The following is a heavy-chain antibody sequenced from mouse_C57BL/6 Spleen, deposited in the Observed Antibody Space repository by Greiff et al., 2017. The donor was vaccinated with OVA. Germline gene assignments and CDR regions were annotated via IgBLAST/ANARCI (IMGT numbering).Heavy chain of an antibody. CDR1: GYTFTSYD. Sequence: VQLQQSGPELVKPGASVKLSCKASGYTFTSYDINWVKQRPGQGLEWIGWIYPRDGSTKYNEKFKGKATLTVDTSSSTAYMELHSLPSEDAAVYFCARWNYSKGFAYWGQGTLVTVSA. J-gene: IGHJ3*01. CDR2: IYPRDGST. CDR3: ARWNYSKGFAY. V-gene: IGHV1-85*01. D-gene: IGHD2-5*01.